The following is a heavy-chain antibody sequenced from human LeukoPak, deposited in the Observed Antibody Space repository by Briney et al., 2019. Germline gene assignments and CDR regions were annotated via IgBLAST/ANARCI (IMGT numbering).Heavy chain of an antibody. CDR3: ARSPSSWYGWFDP. V-gene: IGHV3-21*01. CDR2: ISSSSSYI. CDR1: GFTFSSYS. Sequence: PGGSLRLSCAASGFTFSSYSMNWVRQAPGKGLEWVSSISSSSSYIYYADSVKGRFTISRDNAKNSLYLQMNSLRAEDTAVYYCARSPSSWYGWFDPWGQGTLVTVSS. D-gene: IGHD6-13*01. J-gene: IGHJ5*02.